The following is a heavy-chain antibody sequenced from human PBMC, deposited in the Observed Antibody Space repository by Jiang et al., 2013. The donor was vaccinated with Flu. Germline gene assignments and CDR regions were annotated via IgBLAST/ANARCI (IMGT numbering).Heavy chain of an antibody. D-gene: IGHD2-21*01. CDR3: AGGASKAVIVVGSRDAFDI. V-gene: IGHV4-4*02. CDR2: IYHSGST. CDR1: GSISSSNW. Sequence: GSISSSNWWSWVRQPPRKGLEWIGEIYHSGSTNYNPSLKSRVTISVDKSKNQFSLKLSSVTAADTAVYYCAGGASKAVIVVGSRDAFDIWGQGTMVTVSS. J-gene: IGHJ3*02.